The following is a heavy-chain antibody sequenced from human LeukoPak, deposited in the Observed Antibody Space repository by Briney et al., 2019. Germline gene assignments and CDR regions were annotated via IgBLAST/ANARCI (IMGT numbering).Heavy chain of an antibody. D-gene: IGHD3-3*01. CDR2: INHSGST. CDR3: ARMSRHGGNYYYYGMDV. J-gene: IGHJ6*02. Sequence: SETLSLTCAVYGGPFSGYYWSWIRQPPGKGLEWIGEINHSGSTNYNPSLKSRVTISVDTSKNQFSLKLSSVTAADTAVYYCARMSRHGGNYYYYGMDVWGQGTTVTVSS. V-gene: IGHV4-34*01. CDR1: GGPFSGYY.